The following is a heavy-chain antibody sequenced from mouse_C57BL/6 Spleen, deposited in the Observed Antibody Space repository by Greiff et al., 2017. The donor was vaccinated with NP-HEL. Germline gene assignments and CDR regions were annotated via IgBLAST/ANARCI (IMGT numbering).Heavy chain of an antibody. CDR3: ARQGDYYGSLDV. CDR2: IHPNSGST. V-gene: IGHV1-64*01. D-gene: IGHD1-1*01. CDR1: GYTFTSYW. J-gene: IGHJ1*03. Sequence: QVQLQQPGAELVKPGASVKLSCKASGYTFTSYWMHWVKQRPGQGLEWIGMIHPNSGSTNYNEKFKSKATLTVDKSSSTAYMQLSSLTSEDSAVYYGARQGDYYGSLDVWGTGTTVTVSS.